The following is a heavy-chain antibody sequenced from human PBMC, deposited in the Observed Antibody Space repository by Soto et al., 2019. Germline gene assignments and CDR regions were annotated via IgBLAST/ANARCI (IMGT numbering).Heavy chain of an antibody. CDR3: ARELPDYYDSSGYYRY. J-gene: IGHJ4*02. V-gene: IGHV1-18*01. Sequence: ASVKVSCKASGYTFTSYGISWVRQAPGQGLEWMGWISAYNGNTNYAQKLQGRVTMTTDTSTSTAYMELRSLRSDDTAVYYCARELPDYYDSSGYYRYWGQGTLVTVSS. D-gene: IGHD3-22*01. CDR1: GYTFTSYG. CDR2: ISAYNGNT.